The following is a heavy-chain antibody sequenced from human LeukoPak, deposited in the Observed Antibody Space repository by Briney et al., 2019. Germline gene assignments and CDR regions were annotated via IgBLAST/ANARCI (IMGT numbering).Heavy chain of an antibody. D-gene: IGHD3-10*01. J-gene: IGHJ4*02. CDR2: IKSNTDGETT. V-gene: IGHV3-15*01. CDR3: TTDLGTYYHGSQRLIPIDY. Sequence: GGSLRLSCTTSGFTFSGYSMNWIRQAPGKGLEWIGRIKSNTDGETTNYAEPVRGRFTISRDDSKSAVYLQMNSLKIEDTAVYYCTTDLGTYYHGSQRLIPIDYWGQGTLVTVSS. CDR1: GFTFSGYS.